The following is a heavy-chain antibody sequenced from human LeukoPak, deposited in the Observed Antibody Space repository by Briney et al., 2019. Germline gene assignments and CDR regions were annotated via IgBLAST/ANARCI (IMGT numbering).Heavy chain of an antibody. CDR1: GFTFDDYT. V-gene: IGHV3-53*01. J-gene: IGHJ4*02. D-gene: IGHD3-3*02. Sequence: GGSLRLSCAASGFTFDDYTMHWVRQAPGKGLEWVSVIYSGGSTYYADSVKGRFTISRDNSKNTLYLQMNSLRAEDTAVYYCARGRTSFFGYYFDYWGQGTLVTVSS. CDR2: IYSGGST. CDR3: ARGRTSFFGYYFDY.